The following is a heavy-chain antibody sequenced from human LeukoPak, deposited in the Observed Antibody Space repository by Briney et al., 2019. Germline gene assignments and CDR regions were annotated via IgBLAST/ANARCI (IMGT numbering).Heavy chain of an antibody. CDR2: IYHSGST. CDR3: ARVGGYSYGLYYFDY. CDR1: GGSISSSSYY. V-gene: IGHV4-39*07. D-gene: IGHD5-18*01. Sequence: PSETLSLTCTVSGGSISSSSYYWGWIRQPPGKGLEWIGSIYHSGSTYYNPSLKSRVTISVDTSKNQFSLKLSSVTAADTAVYYCARVGGYSYGLYYFDYWGQGTLVTVSS. J-gene: IGHJ4*02.